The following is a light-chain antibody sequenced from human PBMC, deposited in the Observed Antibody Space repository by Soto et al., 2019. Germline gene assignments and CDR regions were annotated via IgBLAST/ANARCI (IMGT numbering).Light chain of an antibody. CDR1: QSVSSSY. Sequence: EIVLTQSPGTLSLSPGERATLSCRASQSVSSSYLAWYQQKPGQAPRLLIYGAFSRATGIPDRFSGSGSGPDFTLTISIREPEDCAVYYCQQYGSFPMTFGPGTKVDIK. CDR3: QQYGSFPMT. CDR2: GAF. V-gene: IGKV3-20*01. J-gene: IGKJ3*01.